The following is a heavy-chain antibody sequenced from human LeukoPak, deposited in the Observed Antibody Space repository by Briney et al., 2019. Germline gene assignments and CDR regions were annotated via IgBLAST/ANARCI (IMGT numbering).Heavy chain of an antibody. CDR2: IYYSGST. CDR3: ARRYNWNDRWD. CDR1: GGSISSTNYY. J-gene: IGHJ4*02. Sequence: SQTLSLTCTVSGGSISSTNYYWGWIRQPPGKGLEWIGSIYYSGSTYYNPSLKSRLTISLDTSKNQFSLRLSSVTAADTAFYYCARRYNWNDRWDWGQGTLVTVSP. V-gene: IGHV4-39*07. D-gene: IGHD1-1*01.